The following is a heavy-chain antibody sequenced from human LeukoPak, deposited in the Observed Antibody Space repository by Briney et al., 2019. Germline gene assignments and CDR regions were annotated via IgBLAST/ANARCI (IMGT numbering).Heavy chain of an antibody. CDR2: MNPNSGNT. D-gene: IGHD3-22*01. J-gene: IGHJ4*02. CDR3: ARGRPYYYDSSGYYYFDY. V-gene: IGHV1-8*03. Sequence: ASVKVSCKSSGYTFTSYDINWVRQATGQGLGWMGRMNPNSGNTGYAQKFQGRVTITRNTSISTAYMELSSLRSEDTAVYYCARGRPYYYDSSGYYYFDYWGQGTLVTVSS. CDR1: GYTFTSYD.